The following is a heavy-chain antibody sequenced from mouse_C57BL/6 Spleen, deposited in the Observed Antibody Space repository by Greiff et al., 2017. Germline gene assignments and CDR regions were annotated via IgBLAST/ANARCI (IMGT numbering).Heavy chain of an antibody. J-gene: IGHJ2*01. V-gene: IGHV1-69*01. CDR3: ARSGTTVVANFDC. CDR1: GYTFTSYW. Sequence: VQLQQPGAELVMPGASVKLSCKASGYTFTSYWMHWVKQRPGQVLEWIGEIDPSDSYTNYNQKFKGKSTLTVDKSSSTAYMQLSSLTSEDSAVYYCARSGTTVVANFDCWGQSTTRTVSS. D-gene: IGHD1-1*01. CDR2: IDPSDSYT.